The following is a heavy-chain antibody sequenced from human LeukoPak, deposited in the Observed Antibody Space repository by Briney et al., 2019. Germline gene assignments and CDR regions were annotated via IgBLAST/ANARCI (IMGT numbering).Heavy chain of an antibody. CDR1: GYTFTDQY. J-gene: IGHJ4*02. CDR3: AIDGSTWYYFDY. D-gene: IGHD6-13*01. Sequence: ASVKVSCKASGYTFTDQYIHWVRQAPGQGLEWMGWNNPNSGATKYAQKFQGRVTMTRDTSISTAYMELSRLRSDDTAVYYCAIDGSTWYYFDYWGQGTLVTVFS. CDR2: NNPNSGAT. V-gene: IGHV1-2*02.